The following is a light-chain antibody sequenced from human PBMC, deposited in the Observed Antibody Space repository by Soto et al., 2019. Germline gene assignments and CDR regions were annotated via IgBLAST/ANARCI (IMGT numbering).Light chain of an antibody. CDR1: SGDIGSYDY. CDR2: DVS. Sequence: QSVLTQPASVSGSPGQSITISCTGTSGDIGSYDYVSWYQQHPGKAPKLMISDVSKRPSGVPDRFSGSKSGNTASLTISGLQAEDEADYYCCSYAGSYTELFGGGTQLTVL. V-gene: IGLV2-11*01. CDR3: CSYAGSYTEL. J-gene: IGLJ2*01.